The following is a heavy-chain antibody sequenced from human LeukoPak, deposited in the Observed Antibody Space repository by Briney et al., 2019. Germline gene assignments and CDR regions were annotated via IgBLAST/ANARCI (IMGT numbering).Heavy chain of an antibody. CDR1: GFTFSSYW. CDR3: ARGWYSFDY. CDR2: ISSSSSYI. J-gene: IGHJ4*02. Sequence: GGSLRLSCAASGFTFSSYWMNWVRQAPGKGLVWVSSISSSSSYIYYADSVKGRITISRDNAKNSLYLQMNSLRAEDTAVYYCARGWYSFDYWGQGTLVTVSS. D-gene: IGHD6-19*01. V-gene: IGHV3-21*06.